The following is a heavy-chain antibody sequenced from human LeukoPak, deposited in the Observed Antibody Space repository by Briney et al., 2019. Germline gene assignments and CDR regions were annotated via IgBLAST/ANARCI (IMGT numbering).Heavy chain of an antibody. Sequence: ASVKVSCKASGDTFTNHYMHWVRQAPGQGLEWIGIINPSGGRTNYAQKFQGRVTMTRDTSTSTVYMELSSLRSEDTAVYYCASATGAAAGTPFDYWGQGTLVTVSS. CDR2: INPSGGRT. J-gene: IGHJ4*02. CDR1: GDTFTNHY. V-gene: IGHV1-46*01. D-gene: IGHD6-13*01. CDR3: ASATGAAAGTPFDY.